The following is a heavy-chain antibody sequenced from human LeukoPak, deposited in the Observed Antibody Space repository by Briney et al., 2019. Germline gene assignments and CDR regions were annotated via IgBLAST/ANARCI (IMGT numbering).Heavy chain of an antibody. D-gene: IGHD5-18*01. CDR1: GGSISRYY. V-gene: IGHV4-59*01. Sequence: PSETLSLTCTVSGGSISRYYWSWIRQPPGKGLEWIGYIYYSGSTNYNPSLKSRVTISVDTSKNQISLKLSSVTAEDTAVYYCARVDTAMVYDYWGQGTLVTVSS. CDR3: ARVDTAMVYDY. CDR2: IYYSGST. J-gene: IGHJ4*02.